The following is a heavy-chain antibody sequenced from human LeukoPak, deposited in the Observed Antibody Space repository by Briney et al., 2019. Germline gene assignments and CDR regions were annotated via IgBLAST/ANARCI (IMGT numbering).Heavy chain of an antibody. CDR2: ISSNSSYI. D-gene: IGHD5-18*01. J-gene: IGHJ4*02. Sequence: GGSLRLSCAASGFTFSSYSMNWVRQAPGKGLEWVSSISSNSSYIYYADSVKGRFTISRDNAKNSLYLQMNSLRAEDTAVYYCARDYDSYGYSFDYWGQGTLVTVSS. CDR1: GFTFSSYS. V-gene: IGHV3-21*01. CDR3: ARDYDSYGYSFDY.